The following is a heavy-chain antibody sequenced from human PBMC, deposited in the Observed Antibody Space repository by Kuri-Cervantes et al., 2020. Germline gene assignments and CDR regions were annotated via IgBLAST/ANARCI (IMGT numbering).Heavy chain of an antibody. D-gene: IGHD5-18*01. V-gene: IGHV1-18*01. CDR1: GYTFTSYG. Sequence: ASVKVSCKASGYTFTSYGISWVRQAPGQGLEWMGWISAYNGNTNYAQKLQGRVTMTTDTSTSTAYMELSRLRSDDTAVYYCANSRSHTTMTTWGQGTLVTVSS. J-gene: IGHJ5*02. CDR2: ISAYNGNT. CDR3: ANSRSHTTMTT.